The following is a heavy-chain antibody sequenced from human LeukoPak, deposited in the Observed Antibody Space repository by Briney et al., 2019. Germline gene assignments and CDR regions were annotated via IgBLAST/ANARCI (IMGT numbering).Heavy chain of an antibody. D-gene: IGHD2-21*02. CDR1: GASFTSKY. Sequence: SETLSLTCTVSGASFTSKYWSWIRQPPGKGLEWDGYIYYRGTTTYNPSLEPRVTLPGAISKTQFSLRLNSGTATDTAVYYCARLDCGGDCYVDYWGQGTLVTVSS. CDR2: IYYRGTT. J-gene: IGHJ4*02. CDR3: ARLDCGGDCYVDY. V-gene: IGHV4-59*08.